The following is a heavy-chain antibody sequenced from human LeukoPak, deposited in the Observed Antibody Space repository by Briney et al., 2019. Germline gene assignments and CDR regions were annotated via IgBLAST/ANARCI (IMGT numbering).Heavy chain of an antibody. CDR1: GFTFSDYY. CDR2: ISSSGSTK. Sequence: GGSLRLSCAASGFTFSDYYMSWIRQVPGKGLEWVSYISSSGSTKYYADSVKGRFTISRDNAKNSLYLQMNSLRAEDTAVYYCARVLRYCSGGNCYSGGLGYMDVWGKGTTVTISS. V-gene: IGHV3-11*01. J-gene: IGHJ6*03. D-gene: IGHD2-15*01. CDR3: ARVLRYCSGGNCYSGGLGYMDV.